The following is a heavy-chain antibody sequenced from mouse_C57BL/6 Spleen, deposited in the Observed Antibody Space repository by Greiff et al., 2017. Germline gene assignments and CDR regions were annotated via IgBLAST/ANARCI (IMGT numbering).Heavy chain of an antibody. J-gene: IGHJ1*03. CDR2: ISSGGDYT. V-gene: IGHV5-9-1*02. CDR3: KRLFLWYFDV. CDR1: GFTFSSYA. Sequence: EVQVVESGEGLVKPGGSLKLSCAASGFTFSSYAMSWVRQTPEKRLEWVAYISSGGDYTYYADTVKGRFPISSDNARNTLYIQMSSLMSEDTAMYYCKRLFLWYFDVWGTGTTVTVSS.